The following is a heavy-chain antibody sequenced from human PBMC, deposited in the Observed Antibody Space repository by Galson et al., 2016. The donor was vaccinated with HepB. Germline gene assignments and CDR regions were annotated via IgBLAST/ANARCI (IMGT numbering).Heavy chain of an antibody. CDR1: GLTLSDHY. Sequence: SLRLSCAVSGLTLSDHYIDWVRQAPGKGLEWVGRSRNKTKSYTTGYAASVKGRFTISRDDSKNSLYLQMNSLKTEDTAVYYCARVLLFFDAGAYTDAFDIWGQGTMVTVSS. J-gene: IGHJ3*02. CDR2: SRNKTKSYTT. CDR3: ARVLLFFDAGAYTDAFDI. D-gene: IGHD3-16*01. V-gene: IGHV3-72*01.